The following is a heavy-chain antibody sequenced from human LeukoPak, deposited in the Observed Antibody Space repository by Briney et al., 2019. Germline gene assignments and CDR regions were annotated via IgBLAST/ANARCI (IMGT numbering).Heavy chain of an antibody. V-gene: IGHV3-23*01. CDR3: AKDHERYFDWLGGADY. D-gene: IGHD3-9*01. CDR1: GFTFSSYA. Sequence: GGSLRLSCAASGFTFSSYAMTWVRQAPGKGLGWVSGISGSGSSTYYADPVKGRFTISRDNSKNTLYLQMNSLRAEDTAVYYCAKDHERYFDWLGGADYWGQGTLVTVSS. J-gene: IGHJ4*02. CDR2: ISGSGSST.